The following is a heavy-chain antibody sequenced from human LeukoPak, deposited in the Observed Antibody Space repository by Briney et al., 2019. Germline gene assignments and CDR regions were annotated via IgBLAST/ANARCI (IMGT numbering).Heavy chain of an antibody. V-gene: IGHV4-59*01. CDR1: GGSISSYY. D-gene: IGHD3-10*01. CDR3: AGRNRGGWFDA. J-gene: IGHJ5*02. CDR2: IYDSGST. Sequence: SETLSLTCTVSGGSISSYYWSWIRQPPGKGLEWIGYIYDSGSTNYNPSLKSRVTISVDTSKNQFSLKMISVTPADTAVFYCAGRNRGGWFDAWGQGTLVTVSS.